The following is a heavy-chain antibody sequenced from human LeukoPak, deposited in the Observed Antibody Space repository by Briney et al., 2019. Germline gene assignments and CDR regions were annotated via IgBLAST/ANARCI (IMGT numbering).Heavy chain of an antibody. J-gene: IGHJ4*02. CDR3: ARAGSSGWYYFDY. D-gene: IGHD6-19*01. Sequence: GGSLRLSCAASGFTFSSYSMNWVRQAPGKGLEWVSSISSSSSYIYYADSVKGRFTISRDNAKNSLYLQMNSLRAEDTAVYYCARAGSSGWYYFDYWSQGTLVTVSS. V-gene: IGHV3-21*01. CDR1: GFTFSSYS. CDR2: ISSSSSYI.